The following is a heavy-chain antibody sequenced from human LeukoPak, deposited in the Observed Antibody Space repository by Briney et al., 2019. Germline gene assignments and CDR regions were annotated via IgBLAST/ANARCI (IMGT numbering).Heavy chain of an antibody. Sequence: GGSLRLSCAASGFTFSDCWMHWVRQAPGEGLVWVAHIRGDGSNKRYADSVKGRFTISRDNARNTLYLQMNSLRAEDTGVYYCARDMTSLVQDYWGQGTLVTVSS. CDR2: IRGDGSNK. J-gene: IGHJ4*02. CDR3: ARDMTSLVQDY. CDR1: GFTFSDCW. V-gene: IGHV3-74*01. D-gene: IGHD3-9*01.